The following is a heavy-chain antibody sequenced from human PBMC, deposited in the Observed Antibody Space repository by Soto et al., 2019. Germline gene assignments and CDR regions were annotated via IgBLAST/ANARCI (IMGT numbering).Heavy chain of an antibody. CDR2: IYPGDSDT. CDR1: GYRFTIYG. V-gene: IGHV5-51*01. Sequence: WQSKKVSCKGSGYRFTIYGVGWVRQMPGKGLEWMGIIYPGDSDTRYSPSFQGQVTISADKSISTAYLQWSSLKASDTAMYYCARLNVVGATDGPQHRGQGTLVTGSS. D-gene: IGHD1-26*01. J-gene: IGHJ1*01. CDR3: ARLNVVGATDGPQH.